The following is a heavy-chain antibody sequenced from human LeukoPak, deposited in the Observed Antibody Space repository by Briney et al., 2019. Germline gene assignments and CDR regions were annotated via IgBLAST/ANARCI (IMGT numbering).Heavy chain of an antibody. CDR1: GFTFSSYS. D-gene: IGHD6-13*01. CDR2: ISNSSSYI. J-gene: IGHJ4*02. CDR3: AREVLQQLVTNDY. V-gene: IGHV3-21*01. Sequence: GGSLRLSCAASGFTFSSYSMNWVRQAPGKGLEWVSSISNSSSYIYYADSVKGRFTISRDNAKNSLYLQMNSLRAEDTAVYYCAREVLQQLVTNDYWGQGTLVTVSS.